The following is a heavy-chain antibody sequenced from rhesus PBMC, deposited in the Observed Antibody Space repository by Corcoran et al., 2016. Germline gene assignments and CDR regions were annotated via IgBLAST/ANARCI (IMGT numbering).Heavy chain of an antibody. J-gene: IGHJ5-2*02. CDR2: NSTVGTP. Sequence: EVQLVETGGGLVQPGGSLRLSCAVSGFTFSSYGMSWVGQSPGKGLECVSGNSTVGTPYYADSVTVRFSISSDNSKHPLSLQMNSLRTEDTAVYYCARGDNSGWYPWSLDVWGRGVLVTVSS. CDR3: ARGDNSGWYPWSLDV. V-gene: IGHV3S5*01. D-gene: IGHD6-31*01. CDR1: GFTFSSYG.